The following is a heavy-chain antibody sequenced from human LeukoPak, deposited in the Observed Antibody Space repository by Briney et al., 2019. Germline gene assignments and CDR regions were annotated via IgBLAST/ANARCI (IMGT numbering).Heavy chain of an antibody. J-gene: IGHJ6*02. Sequence: PSETLSLTCTVSGGSISSYYWSWIRQPAGKGLEWIGRIYTSGSTNYNPSLKSRVTMSVDTSKNQFSQKLSSVTAADTAVYYCARDDGGYDRNYYYGMDVWGQGTTVTVSS. CDR1: GGSISSYY. D-gene: IGHD5-12*01. CDR2: IYTSGST. CDR3: ARDDGGYDRNYYYGMDV. V-gene: IGHV4-4*07.